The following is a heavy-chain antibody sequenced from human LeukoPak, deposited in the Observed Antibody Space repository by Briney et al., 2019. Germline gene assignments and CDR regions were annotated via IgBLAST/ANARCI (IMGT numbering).Heavy chain of an antibody. CDR3: CRGQTYLDC. J-gene: IGHJ4*02. D-gene: IGHD3-10*01. CDR2: INHSGST. Sequence: SETLSLTCAVYGGSFSGYYWSWIRQPPGQGLEWMGEINHSGSTTYNPPLKSRGTISVKTSTNQISLMLRCVPAADAAAYYCCRGQTYLDCSGQGNL. V-gene: IGHV4-34*01. CDR1: GGSFSGYY.